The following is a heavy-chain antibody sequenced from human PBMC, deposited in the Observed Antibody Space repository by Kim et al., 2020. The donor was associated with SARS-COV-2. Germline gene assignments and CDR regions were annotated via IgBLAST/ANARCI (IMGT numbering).Heavy chain of an antibody. D-gene: IGHD2-8*01. V-gene: IGHV3-23*01. CDR2: T. CDR3: ARKNGQFDY. Sequence: TEGAGSVKGRFTISRDNSKNTLFLQMNSLRVDDTAVYYCARKNGQFDYWGQGTLVTVSS. J-gene: IGHJ4*02.